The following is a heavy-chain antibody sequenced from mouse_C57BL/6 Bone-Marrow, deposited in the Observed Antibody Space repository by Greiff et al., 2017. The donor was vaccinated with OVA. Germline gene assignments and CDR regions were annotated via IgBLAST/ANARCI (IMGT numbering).Heavy chain of an antibody. CDR3: ARYAWDAMDY. J-gene: IGHJ4*01. V-gene: IGHV5-4*03. D-gene: IGHD2-10*02. Sequence: EVMLVESGGGLVKPGGSLKLSCAASGFTFSSYAMSWVRQTPEKRLEWVAIISDGGSYTNYPDNVKGRFTISRDKAKNNLYLQMSHLKSEDTAMYYCARYAWDAMDYWGQGTSVTVSS. CDR1: GFTFSSYA. CDR2: ISDGGSYT.